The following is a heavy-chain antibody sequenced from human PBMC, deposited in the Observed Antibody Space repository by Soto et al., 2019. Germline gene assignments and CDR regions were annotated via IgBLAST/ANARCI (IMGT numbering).Heavy chain of an antibody. CDR3: AKAQYSGYDISLNLDS. Sequence: VKVSCKASGGTFSSYAISWVRQAPGQGLEWMGGIIPIFGTANYAQKFQGRVTITADESTSTAYMELSSLRSEDTAVYYCAKAQYSGYDISLNLDSWGQGTLVTVSS. J-gene: IGHJ4*02. CDR1: GGTFSSYA. CDR2: IIPIFGTA. D-gene: IGHD5-12*01. V-gene: IGHV1-69*13.